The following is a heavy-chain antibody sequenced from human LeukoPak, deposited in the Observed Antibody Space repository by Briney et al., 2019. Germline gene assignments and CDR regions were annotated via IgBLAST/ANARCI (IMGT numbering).Heavy chain of an antibody. D-gene: IGHD6-19*01. Sequence: SETLSLTCAVYGGSFSGYYWSWIRQPPGKGLEWIGEINHSGSTNYNPSLKSRVTISVDTSKNQFSLKLSSVTAADTAVYYCARGRGEAVGDYWGQGTLVTASS. J-gene: IGHJ4*02. CDR2: INHSGST. CDR3: ARGRGEAVGDY. V-gene: IGHV4-34*01. CDR1: GGSFSGYY.